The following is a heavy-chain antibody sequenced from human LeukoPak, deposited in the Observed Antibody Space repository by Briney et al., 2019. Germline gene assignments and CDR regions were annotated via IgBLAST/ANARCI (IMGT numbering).Heavy chain of an antibody. CDR2: IKRVGSEI. V-gene: IGHV3-7*01. CDR3: ARAKTWLQLRGIYYDFDY. CDR1: GFTFISHW. Sequence: GRSLRPSWAPSGFTFISHWMSWVRQAPGEGREWVANIKRVGSEIYYADSVKGRFTISRDNAKNSLYLQMNSLRAEDTAVYYCARAKTWLQLRGIYYDFDYWGQGTLVSVSS. J-gene: IGHJ4*02. D-gene: IGHD5-24*01.